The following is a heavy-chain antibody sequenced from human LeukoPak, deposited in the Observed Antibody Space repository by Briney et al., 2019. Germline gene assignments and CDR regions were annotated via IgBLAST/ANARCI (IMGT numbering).Heavy chain of an antibody. Sequence: ASVKVSCKTSGYSFTSHNINWVRQATGQGLEWMGWVSPSSGNTAYAQKFQGRVTMTRDTSISTAYMELSSLTSEDTAVYYCARGHPGYASGWPDCWGQGTLVTVSS. CDR3: ARGHPGYASGWPDC. J-gene: IGHJ4*02. D-gene: IGHD6-19*01. CDR1: GYSFTSHN. CDR2: VSPSSGNT. V-gene: IGHV1-8*01.